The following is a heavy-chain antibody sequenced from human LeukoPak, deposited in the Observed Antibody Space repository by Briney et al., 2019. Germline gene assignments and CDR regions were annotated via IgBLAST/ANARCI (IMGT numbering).Heavy chain of an antibody. CDR3: ARVDPSVRGFCSGGNCLLPDF. D-gene: IGHD2-15*01. Sequence: PGGSLRLSCVGAGLSNSDYGMSWVRHAPGKGLEWVSGIDWAGHASRYSDSVKGRFTISRDNAENSLYLYMTSLRAEDTAFYYCARVDPSVRGFCSGGNCLLPDFWGQGTLVTVSS. CDR1: GLSNSDYG. CDR2: IDWAGHAS. J-gene: IGHJ4*02. V-gene: IGHV3-20*04.